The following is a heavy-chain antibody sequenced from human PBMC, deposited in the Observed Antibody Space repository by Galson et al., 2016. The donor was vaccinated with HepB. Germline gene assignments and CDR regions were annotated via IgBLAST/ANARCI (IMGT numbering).Heavy chain of an antibody. CDR2: INHGGNT. CDR3: ARSRGDS. Sequence: SLTCGVYDGSFSNYYWSWIRQPPGKGLEWIGEINHGGNTNYNPSLKSRVTISIDTSKNQFSLKLSSVTAADTAVYYCARSRGDSWGQGTLVTVSS. V-gene: IGHV4-34*01. D-gene: IGHD5-24*01. J-gene: IGHJ4*02. CDR1: DGSFSNYY.